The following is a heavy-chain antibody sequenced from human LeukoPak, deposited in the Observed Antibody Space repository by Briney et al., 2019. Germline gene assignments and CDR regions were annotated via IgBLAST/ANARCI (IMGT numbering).Heavy chain of an antibody. V-gene: IGHV1-18*01. J-gene: IGHJ3*02. CDR3: ARDHGFSGGSYFDTFDI. Sequence: ASVKVSCKASGYIFTTYGISWVRQAPGQGLEWMGWISGYNDDTNYAQKLQGRVTMTTDTSTSAAYMELRSLTSDDTAVYYCARDHGFSGGSYFDTFDIWGRGTMVTVSS. D-gene: IGHD1-26*01. CDR2: ISGYNDDT. CDR1: GYIFTTYG.